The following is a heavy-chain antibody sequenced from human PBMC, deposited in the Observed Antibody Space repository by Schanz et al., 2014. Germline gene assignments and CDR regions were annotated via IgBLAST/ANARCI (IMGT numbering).Heavy chain of an antibody. J-gene: IGHJ6*02. CDR1: GFTFSSYS. CDR2: ITGASDHI. Sequence: EVQLVESGGGVVQPGGSLRLSCTASGFTFSSYSFNWVRQAPGKGLEWVSGITGASDHIDYAESVKGRFTISRDNSKNTLYLQMDSLRAEDTAVYYCAKDGPGGSGSYSADGGMDVWGQGTTVTVSS. CDR3: AKDGPGGSGSYSADGGMDV. D-gene: IGHD3-10*01. V-gene: IGHV3-23*04.